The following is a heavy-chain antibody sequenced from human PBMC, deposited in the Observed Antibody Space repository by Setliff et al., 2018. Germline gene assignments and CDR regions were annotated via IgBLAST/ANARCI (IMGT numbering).Heavy chain of an antibody. CDR3: ARAFDSSGYYGESHTHYFDN. CDR2: IYYSGST. CDR1: GGSISSGNYY. Sequence: TLSLTCRVSGGSISSGNYYWGLIRQPPGKGLEWVATIYYSGSTYSNPSLKSRLIISVDAPDNQFSVKLSSVTAADTAVYYCARAFDSSGYYGESHTHYFDNWGQGTLVTVSS. J-gene: IGHJ4*02. D-gene: IGHD3-22*01. V-gene: IGHV4-39*01.